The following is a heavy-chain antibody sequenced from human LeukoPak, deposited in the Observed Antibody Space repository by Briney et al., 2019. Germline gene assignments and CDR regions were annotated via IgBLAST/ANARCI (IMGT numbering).Heavy chain of an antibody. CDR3: AREGDYYDSSGYAFDI. CDR1: GFTFSSYS. D-gene: IGHD3-22*01. J-gene: IGHJ3*02. CDR2: ISTSSTYI. V-gene: IGHV3-21*01. Sequence: GGSLRLSCEASGFTFSSYSMNWVRQAPGKGLEWVSSISTSSTYIYYADSVKGRFTISRDSAKNSLYLQMNSLRAEDTAVYYCAREGDYYDSSGYAFDIWGQGTMVTVSS.